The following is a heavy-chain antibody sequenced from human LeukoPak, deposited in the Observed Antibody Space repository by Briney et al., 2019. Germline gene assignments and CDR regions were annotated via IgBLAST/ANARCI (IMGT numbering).Heavy chain of an antibody. CDR1: GFTFSSYS. Sequence: GGSLRLSCAASGFTFSSYSMNWVRQAPGKGLEWVSSISSSSSYIYYADSVKGTFTISRDTANTSLYLQMNSLRAADTAVYYCAAPRSGPYYYYGMDVWGQGTTVTVSS. CDR2: ISSSSSYI. J-gene: IGHJ6*02. V-gene: IGHV3-21*01. CDR3: AAPRSGPYYYYGMDV. D-gene: IGHD3-3*01.